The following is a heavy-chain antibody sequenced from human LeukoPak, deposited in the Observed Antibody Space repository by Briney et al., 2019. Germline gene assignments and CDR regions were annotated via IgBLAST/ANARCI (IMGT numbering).Heavy chain of an antibody. V-gene: IGHV1-69*13. D-gene: IGHD2-2*01. CDR1: GGTFSSYA. Sequence: ASVKVSCKASGGTFSSYAISWVRQAPGQGLEWMGGMIPIFGTANYAQKFQGRVTITADESPSTAYMELSSLRSEDTAVYYCARGGLGYCSSTSCYENYYYGMDVWGKGTTVTVSS. J-gene: IGHJ6*04. CDR2: MIPIFGTA. CDR3: ARGGLGYCSSTSCYENYYYGMDV.